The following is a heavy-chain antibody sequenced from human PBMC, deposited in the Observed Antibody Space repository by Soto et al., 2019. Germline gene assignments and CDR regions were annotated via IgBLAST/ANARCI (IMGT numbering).Heavy chain of an antibody. CDR2: ISSSSSYI. V-gene: IGHV3-21*01. CDR3: ARDRRRGVPAATVYYYYMDV. Sequence: GGSLRLSCAASGFTFSSYSMNWVRQAPGKGLEWVSSISSSSSYIYYADSVKGRFTISRDNAKNSLYLQMNSLRAEDTAVYYCARDRRRGVPAATVYYYYMDVWGKGTTVTVSS. CDR1: GFTFSSYS. J-gene: IGHJ6*03. D-gene: IGHD2-2*01.